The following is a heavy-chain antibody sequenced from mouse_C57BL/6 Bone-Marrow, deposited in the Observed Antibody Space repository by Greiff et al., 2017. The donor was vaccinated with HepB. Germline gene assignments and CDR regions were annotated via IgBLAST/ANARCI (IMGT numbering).Heavy chain of an antibody. CDR3: TGRDYYGSSYHY. CDR2: IRLKSDNYAT. V-gene: IGHV6-3*01. D-gene: IGHD1-1*01. CDR1: GFTFSNYW. Sequence: EVKLQESGGGLVQPGGSMKLSCVASGFTFSNYWMNWVRQSQEKGLEWVAQIRLKSDNYATNYAESVKGRFTISRDDSKSSVYLQINNLRAEDTGIYYCTGRDYYGSSYHYWGQGTTLTVSS. J-gene: IGHJ2*01.